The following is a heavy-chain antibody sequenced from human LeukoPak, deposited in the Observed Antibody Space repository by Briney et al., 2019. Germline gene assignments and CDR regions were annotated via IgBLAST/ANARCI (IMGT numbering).Heavy chain of an antibody. CDR2: IYHSGST. J-gene: IGHJ5*02. V-gene: IGHV4-30-2*01. CDR1: GGSISSGGYS. Sequence: PSETLSLTCAVSGGSISSGGYSWSWIRQPPGKGLEWIGYIYHSGSTYYNPSLKSRVTISVDRSKNQFSLKPSSVTAADTAVYYCARARDSGYDENWFDPWGQGTLVTVSS. D-gene: IGHD5-12*01. CDR3: ARARDSGYDENWFDP.